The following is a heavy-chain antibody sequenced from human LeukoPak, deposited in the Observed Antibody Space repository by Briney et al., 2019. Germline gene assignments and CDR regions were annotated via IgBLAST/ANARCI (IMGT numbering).Heavy chain of an antibody. CDR3: ARSKSYSSGWTDFDW. J-gene: IGHJ4*02. Sequence: GGSLRLSCAASGFXFSSHDIHWVRQPTGKGLEWVSVTGTAGNTYYADSVKGRFTISRENARNSLLLQMDNLRAEDTAVYYCARSKSYSSGWTDFDWWGQGTLVTVSS. D-gene: IGHD6-19*01. V-gene: IGHV3-13*01. CDR1: GFXFSSHD. CDR2: TGTAGNT.